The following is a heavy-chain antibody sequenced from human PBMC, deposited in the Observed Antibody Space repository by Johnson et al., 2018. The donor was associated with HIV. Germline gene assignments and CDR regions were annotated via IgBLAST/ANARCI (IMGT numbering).Heavy chain of an antibody. D-gene: IGHD4-11*01. J-gene: IGHJ3*02. V-gene: IGHV3-30*18. Sequence: VQLVESGGGVVRPGGSLRLSCAASGFTFDDYGMSWVRQAPGKGLEWVAVISYDGTKKNYADSVKGRFTISRDNSKNTLFLQMNSLRPEDTAVFYCAKDGYEALTTQGPDGFDIWGQGTMVTVSS. CDR2: ISYDGTKK. CDR3: AKDGYEALTTQGPDGFDI. CDR1: GFTFDDYG.